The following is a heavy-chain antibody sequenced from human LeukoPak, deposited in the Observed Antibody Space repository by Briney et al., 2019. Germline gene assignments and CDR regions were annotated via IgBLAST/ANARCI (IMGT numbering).Heavy chain of an antibody. Sequence: PGGSLRLSCAASGFTFSSYSMNWVRQVPGKGLEWVSSISSSSSYIYYADSVKGRFTISRDNAKNSLYLQMNSQRAEDTAVYYCARDVMVRGVIVWFDPWGQGTLVTVSS. CDR2: ISSSSSYI. CDR3: ARDVMVRGVIVWFDP. CDR1: GFTFSSYS. J-gene: IGHJ5*02. D-gene: IGHD3-10*01. V-gene: IGHV3-21*01.